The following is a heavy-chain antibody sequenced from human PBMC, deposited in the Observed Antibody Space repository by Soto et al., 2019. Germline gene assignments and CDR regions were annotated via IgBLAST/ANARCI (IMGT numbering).Heavy chain of an antibody. Sequence: GASVKVSCKAAAYTFTGYYMHWVRQAPGQGLERMGWINPKSGGTNYAQKLQGRVTMTRDTSISTAYMELSRLRSDDTAVYYCARDRGYCRSNGCWNFDHWGHGTLVTVSS. D-gene: IGHD2-2*01. CDR1: AYTFTGYY. CDR3: ARDRGYCRSNGCWNFDH. J-gene: IGHJ4*01. V-gene: IGHV1-2*02. CDR2: INPKSGGT.